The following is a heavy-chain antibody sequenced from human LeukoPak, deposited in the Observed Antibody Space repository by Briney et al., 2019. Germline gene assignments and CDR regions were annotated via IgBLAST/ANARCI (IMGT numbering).Heavy chain of an antibody. V-gene: IGHV4-4*07. D-gene: IGHD3-10*01. CDR3: ARVSYNAGSFISGGWFDP. CDR1: GGSTSRHY. Sequence: SETLSPTCDVSGGSTSRHYWSWIRLPAGKGLEWIGRVHTSGSPDYSPSLKSRVTMSVDTSKNQVSLRLSSMPAADTAVYFCARVSYNAGSFISGGWFDPWGQGIRVTVSS. J-gene: IGHJ5*02. CDR2: VHTSGSP.